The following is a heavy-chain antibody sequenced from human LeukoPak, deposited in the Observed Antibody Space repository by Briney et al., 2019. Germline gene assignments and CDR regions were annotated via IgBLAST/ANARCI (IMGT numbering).Heavy chain of an antibody. CDR2: ISSSSSYT. D-gene: IGHD6-19*01. CDR3: ARIRYSSGWAFDY. J-gene: IGHJ4*02. Sequence: PGGSLSLSCAASGFTFSDYYMSWIRQPPGKGLEWVSYISSSSSYTNYADSVKGRFTISRDNAKNSLYLQMNSLRAEDTAVYYCARIRYSSGWAFDYWGQGTLVTVSS. V-gene: IGHV3-11*03. CDR1: GFTFSDYY.